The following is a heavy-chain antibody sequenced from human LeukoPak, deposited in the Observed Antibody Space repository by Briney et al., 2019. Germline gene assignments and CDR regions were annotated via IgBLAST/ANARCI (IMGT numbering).Heavy chain of an antibody. CDR2: INHNAEMI. CDR1: GFPFGSYV. J-gene: IGHJ3*02. Sequence: PGGSLRLSCEGSGFPFGSYVMSWVRQAPGKGLEWIAYINHNAEMIFYPDFVKGRFTISRDNPKKSLYLQMNSLRAADTAVYYCASFRLDGGSQGSSGYSDAFDIWGQGTMVTVSS. D-gene: IGHD3-22*01. CDR3: ASFRLDGGSQGSSGYSDAFDI. V-gene: IGHV3-48*01.